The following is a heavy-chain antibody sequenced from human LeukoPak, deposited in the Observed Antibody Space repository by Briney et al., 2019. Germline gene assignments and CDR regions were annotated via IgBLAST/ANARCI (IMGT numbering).Heavy chain of an antibody. D-gene: IGHD3-22*01. V-gene: IGHV3-21*01. Sequence: GGSLRLSCAASGFTFSSCSMNWVRQAPGKGLEWVSSISSSSSYIYYADSVKGRFTIPRDNAKNSLYLQMNSLRAEDTAVYYCEVITTNNWFDPWGQGTLVTVSS. J-gene: IGHJ5*02. CDR3: EVITTNNWFDP. CDR1: GFTFSSCS. CDR2: ISSSSSYI.